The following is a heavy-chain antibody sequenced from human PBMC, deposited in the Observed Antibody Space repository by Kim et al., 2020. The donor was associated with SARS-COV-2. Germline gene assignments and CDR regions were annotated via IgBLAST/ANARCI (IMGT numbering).Heavy chain of an antibody. CDR2: VYRDGTT. CDR1: AFDSGFSVTNFF. D-gene: IGHD3-10*01. CDR3: ARAYYFGTGINRHIWGGGEV. J-gene: IGHJ6*04. Sequence: GSLRLSCVASAFDSGFSVTNFFFIFFFYSPGKGLEWVSVVYRDGTTDYADSVKGSFTISLYDSKNTMYLHMNRLRVEDTAVYYCARAYYFGTGINRHIWGGGEVWGKRTTVIVSS. V-gene: IGHV3-66*01.